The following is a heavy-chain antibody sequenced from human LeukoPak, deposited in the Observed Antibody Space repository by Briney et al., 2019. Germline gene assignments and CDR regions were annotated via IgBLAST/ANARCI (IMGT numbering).Heavy chain of an antibody. J-gene: IGHJ4*02. CDR3: ARDSGSSHPTAFDY. CDR1: GYTFTVYY. Sequence: ASVTVSCKASGYTFTVYYMHWVRQAPGQGLEWLGWINPNSGGTNYAQKFQGRVTMTRDTSISTAYMELSRLRSDDTAVYYCARDSGSSHPTAFDYWGQGTLVTVSS. CDR2: INPNSGGT. D-gene: IGHD6-13*01. V-gene: IGHV1-2*02.